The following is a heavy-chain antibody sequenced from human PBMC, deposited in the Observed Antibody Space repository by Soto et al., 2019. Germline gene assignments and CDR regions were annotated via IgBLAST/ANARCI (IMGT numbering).Heavy chain of an antibody. CDR1: GFTFDDYT. J-gene: IGHJ5*02. D-gene: IGHD4-17*01. CDR3: ARDMGQLYGDYVDWFDP. CDR2: ISSSSSYI. Sequence: GGSLRLSCAASGFTFDDYTVHWVRQAPRKGLEWVSSISSSSSYIYYADSVKGRFTISRDNAKNSLYLQMNSLRAEDTAVYYCARDMGQLYGDYVDWFDPWGQGTLVTVSS. V-gene: IGHV3-21*01.